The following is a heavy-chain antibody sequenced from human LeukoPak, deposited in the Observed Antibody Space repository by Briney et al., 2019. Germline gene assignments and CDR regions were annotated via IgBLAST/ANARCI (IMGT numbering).Heavy chain of an antibody. CDR1: GGSFSGYY. Sequence: PSETLSLTCAVYGGSFSGYYWSWIRQPPGKGLEWIGEINHSGSTNCNPSLKSRVTISVDTSKNQFSLKLSSVTAADTAVYYCARGRSGSYSQYFDYWGQGTLVTVSS. CDR3: ARGRSGSYSQYFDY. D-gene: IGHD1-26*01. J-gene: IGHJ4*02. CDR2: INHSGST. V-gene: IGHV4-34*01.